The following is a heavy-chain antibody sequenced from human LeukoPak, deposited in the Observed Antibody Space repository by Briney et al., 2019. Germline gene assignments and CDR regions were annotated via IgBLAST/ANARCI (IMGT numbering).Heavy chain of an antibody. CDR3: GREKGGAIIIPKYSKQ. CDR1: GGTFSSYA. V-gene: IGHV1-69*06. Sequence: WASVKVSCKASGGTFSSYAISWVRQAPGQGLEWMGGIIPIFGTANYAQKFQGRVTITADKSTSTAYMELSSLRSEDTAVYYCGREKGGAIIIPKYSKQGGEATLPTAPS. D-gene: IGHD3-10*01. CDR2: IIPIFGTA. J-gene: IGHJ1*01.